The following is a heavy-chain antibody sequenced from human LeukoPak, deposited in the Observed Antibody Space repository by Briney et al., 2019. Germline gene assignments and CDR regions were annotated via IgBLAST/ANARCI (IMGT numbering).Heavy chain of an antibody. CDR2: IYYSGST. Sequence: PSETLSLTCTVSGGSISSYYWSWIRQPPGKGLEWIGYIYYSGSTNYNPSLKSRVTISIDTFKNQFSLKLSSVTAADSAVYYCARRDGYKAHFDYWGQGTLVTVSS. CDR1: GGSISSYY. D-gene: IGHD5-24*01. CDR3: ARRDGYKAHFDY. J-gene: IGHJ4*02. V-gene: IGHV4-59*01.